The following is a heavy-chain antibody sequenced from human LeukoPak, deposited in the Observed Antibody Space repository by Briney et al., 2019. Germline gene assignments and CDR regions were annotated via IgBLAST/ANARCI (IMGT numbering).Heavy chain of an antibody. CDR2: IIPIFGTA. V-gene: IGHV1-69*01. D-gene: IGHD3-10*01. CDR3: ARDLMGPAGGWFDP. J-gene: IGHJ5*02. CDR1: GGTFSSYA. Sequence: ASVKVSCKASGGTFSSYAISWVRQAPGQGLEWMGGIIPIFGTANYAQKFQGRVTITADESTSTAYMELRSLRSDDTAVYYCARDLMGPAGGWFDPWGQGTLVTVSS.